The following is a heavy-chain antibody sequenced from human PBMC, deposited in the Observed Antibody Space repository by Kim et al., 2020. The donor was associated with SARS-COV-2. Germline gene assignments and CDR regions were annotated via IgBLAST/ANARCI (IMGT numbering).Heavy chain of an antibody. Sequence: ASVKVSCKASGYTFTSYYMHWVRQAPGQGLEWMGIINPSGGSTSYAQKFQGRVTMTRDTSTSTVYMELSSLRSEDTAVYYCARVKEGSEYYYYGMDVWGQGTTVTVSS. CDR3: ARVKEGSEYYYYGMDV. J-gene: IGHJ6*02. V-gene: IGHV1-46*01. CDR1: GYTFTSYY. CDR2: INPSGGST.